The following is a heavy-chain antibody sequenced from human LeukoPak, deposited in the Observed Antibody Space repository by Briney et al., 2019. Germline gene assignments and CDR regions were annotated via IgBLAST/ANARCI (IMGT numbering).Heavy chain of an antibody. D-gene: IGHD2-2*02. CDR3: ARIQLGYCSSTSCYNLPGVRFDP. Sequence: SETLSLTCAVYGGSFSGYYWSWIRQPPGKGLEWIGEINHSESTNYNPSLKSRVTISVDTSKNQFSLKLSSVTAVDTAVYYCARIQLGYCSSTSCYNLPGVRFDPWGQGTLVTVSS. J-gene: IGHJ5*02. CDR1: GGSFSGYY. CDR2: INHSEST. V-gene: IGHV4-34*01.